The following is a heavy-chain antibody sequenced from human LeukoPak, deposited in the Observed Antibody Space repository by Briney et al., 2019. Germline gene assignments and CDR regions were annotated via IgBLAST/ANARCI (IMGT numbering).Heavy chain of an antibody. J-gene: IGHJ4*02. CDR1: GFTFSDSG. CDR2: IWYDGSNK. Sequence: GGSLRLSCAASGFTFSDSGMYWVRQSPGKGLEWVALIWYDGSNKYYADSVKSRFTISRDNSKNTLYLQMNSLRAEDTAVYYCAKGRWVQPAGYLDFSGQGTLVTASA. D-gene: IGHD5-24*01. CDR3: AKGRWVQPAGYLDF. V-gene: IGHV3-33*06.